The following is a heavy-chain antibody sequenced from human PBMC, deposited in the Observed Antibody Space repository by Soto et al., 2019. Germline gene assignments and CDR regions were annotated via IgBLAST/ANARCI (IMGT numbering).Heavy chain of an antibody. V-gene: IGHV3-30*04. CDR2: ISYDGRVK. CDR3: ARDFIVGAPDYFDY. D-gene: IGHD1-26*01. Sequence: GGSLRLSCAASGFTFSDYPMHWVRQAPGKGLEWVAVISYDGRVKYYVDSVKGRFTIPRDDSKNTLYLQMNSLRVDDTAVYYCARDFIVGAPDYFDYWGQGTLVTVSS. J-gene: IGHJ4*02. CDR1: GFTFSDYP.